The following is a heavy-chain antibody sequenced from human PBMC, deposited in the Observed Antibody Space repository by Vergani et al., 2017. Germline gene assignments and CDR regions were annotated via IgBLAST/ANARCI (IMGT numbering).Heavy chain of an antibody. CDR3: ARVDWGSGDY. J-gene: IGHJ4*02. V-gene: IGHV3-7*01. Sequence: EVQLVESGGGLVHPGGSLRRACAASGFTFSGYWMSRGREAPGTGLEWVANVKQDGSGRYYVDSVKGRFTISRDNAKNSLYLQMNSLRAEDKAVYYCARVDWGSGDYWGQGTLVTVSS. D-gene: IGHD7-27*01. CDR1: GFTFSGYW. CDR2: VKQDGSGR.